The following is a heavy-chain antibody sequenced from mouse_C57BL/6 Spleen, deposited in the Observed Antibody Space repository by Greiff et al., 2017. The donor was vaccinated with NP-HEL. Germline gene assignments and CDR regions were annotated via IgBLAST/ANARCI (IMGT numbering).Heavy chain of an antibody. V-gene: IGHV1-22*01. Sequence: VHVKQSGPELVKPGASVKMSCKASGYTFTDYNMHWVKQSHGKSLEWIGYINPNNGGTSYNQKFKGKATLTVNKSSSTAYMELRSLTSEDSAVYYCARLRNWAFAYWGQGTLVTVSA. D-gene: IGHD4-1*01. CDR2: INPNNGGT. CDR3: ARLRNWAFAY. J-gene: IGHJ3*01. CDR1: GYTFTDYN.